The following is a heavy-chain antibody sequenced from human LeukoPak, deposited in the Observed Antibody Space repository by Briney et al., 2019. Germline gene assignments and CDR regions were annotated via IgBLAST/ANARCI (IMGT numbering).Heavy chain of an antibody. CDR3: TRDRGAYNLYDY. Sequence: GGSLRLSCTASGFTFGDYAVSWIRQAPGKGLEWVGFIRNKAYGETADYAASVKGRFTISRDDSKAIAYLQMNSLKTEDTAVYHCTRDRGAYNLYDYWGQGTLVTVSS. CDR2: IRNKAYGETA. CDR1: GFTFGDYA. D-gene: IGHD1-1*01. V-gene: IGHV3-49*03. J-gene: IGHJ4*02.